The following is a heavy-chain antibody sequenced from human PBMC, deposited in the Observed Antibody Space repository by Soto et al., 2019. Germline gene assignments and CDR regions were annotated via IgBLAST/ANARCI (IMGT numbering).Heavy chain of an antibody. Sequence: EVHLVESEGGLVQPGGSLRLSCAASGFTFSSQWMSWVRQTPGKGLEWVANIKGDGSAKYYVDSVRGRFTISRDNAKNSLYLQMNSLRVEDTAVYYCAISYDSPGGPWGQGTLVTVSS. CDR2: IKGDGSAK. CDR3: AISYDSPGGP. V-gene: IGHV3-7*01. D-gene: IGHD3-3*01. CDR1: GFTFSSQW. J-gene: IGHJ5*02.